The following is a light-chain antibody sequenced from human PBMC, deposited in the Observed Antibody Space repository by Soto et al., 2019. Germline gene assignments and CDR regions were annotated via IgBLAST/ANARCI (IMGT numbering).Light chain of an antibody. CDR1: RSDVGAFNY. CDR2: DVN. Sequence: QSALTQPASVSGSPGQSITISCTGTRSDVGAFNYVSWYQLHPGKAPKLVIYDVNSQPSGLFSRFSGSKFGNTASLSISGRQAADEGDYYCASYSAGDTLYVFGSGTKLTVL. V-gene: IGLV2-14*01. CDR3: ASYSAGDTLYV. J-gene: IGLJ6*01.